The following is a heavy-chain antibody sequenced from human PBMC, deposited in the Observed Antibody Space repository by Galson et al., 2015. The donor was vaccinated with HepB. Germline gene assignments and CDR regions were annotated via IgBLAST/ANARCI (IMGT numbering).Heavy chain of an antibody. CDR3: ARDAAPLDY. Sequence: SLRLSCAASGFTFSSYWMSWVRQAPGKGLEWVSVIYSGGSTYYADSVKGRFTISRDNSKNTLYLQMNSLRAEDTAVYYCARDAAPLDYWGQGTLVTVSS. CDR1: GFTFSSYW. CDR2: IYSGGST. V-gene: IGHV3-53*01. D-gene: IGHD6-6*01. J-gene: IGHJ4*02.